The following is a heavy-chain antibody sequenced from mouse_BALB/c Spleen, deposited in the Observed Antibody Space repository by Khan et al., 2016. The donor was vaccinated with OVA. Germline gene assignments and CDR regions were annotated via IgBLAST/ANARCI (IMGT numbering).Heavy chain of an antibody. Sequence: QVQLKESGAELVRPGTSVKVSCKASGYAFTDYLIEWLKQRPGQGLEWIGMINPGSGGTNYNEKFKVKATLTADKSSSTVYMQLSSLTSDDSAVYFCSRSGYGFGAYWGPGTLVTVSA. J-gene: IGHJ3*01. D-gene: IGHD3-2*02. CDR3: SRSGYGFGAY. CDR2: INPGSGGT. CDR1: GYAFTDYL. V-gene: IGHV1-54*01.